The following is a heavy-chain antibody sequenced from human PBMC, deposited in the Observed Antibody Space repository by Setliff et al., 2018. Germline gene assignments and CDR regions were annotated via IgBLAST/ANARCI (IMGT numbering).Heavy chain of an antibody. V-gene: IGHV1-69*08. J-gene: IGHJ5*02. CDR1: GGTLSDYS. CDR2: IIPNLSST. D-gene: IGHD6-25*01. Sequence: ASVKVSCKASGGTLSDYSISWVRQAPGQGLEWMGRIIPNLSSTSLAQKFQGRVKLTADKSTSTASMELFSLRSEDTAVYYCARVRGSGPLWSWFDPWGQGTLVTVSS. CDR3: ARVRGSGPLWSWFDP.